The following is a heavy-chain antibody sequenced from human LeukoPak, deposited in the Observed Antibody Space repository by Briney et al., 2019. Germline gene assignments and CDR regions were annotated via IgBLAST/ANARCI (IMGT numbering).Heavy chain of an antibody. CDR2: LSSSGVST. CDR3: AKLGQGFSYGLPFDY. V-gene: IGHV3-23*01. Sequence: GGALRLSCAASGFTFSSYAMHWVRQAPGEGLEWVSALSSSGVSTYYADSVKGRVTISRDNSKNTLYLQMNSLRAEDKAVSYCAKLGQGFSYGLPFDYWGQGTLVTVSS. CDR1: GFTFSSYA. D-gene: IGHD5-18*01. J-gene: IGHJ4*02.